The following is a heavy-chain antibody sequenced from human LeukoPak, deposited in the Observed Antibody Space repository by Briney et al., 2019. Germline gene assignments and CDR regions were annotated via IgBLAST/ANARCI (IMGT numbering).Heavy chain of an antibody. Sequence: PGGSLRLSCAASGFTFSSYDMSWVRQAPGKGLEWVSAISGSGGSTYYADSVKGRFTISRDNSKNTLYLQTNTLRDEDTAEYYWAKDGDYKDSSGYYLYGAQGPRATVSS. CDR2: ISGSGGST. D-gene: IGHD3-22*01. CDR1: GFTFSSYD. CDR3: AKDGDYKDSSGYYLY. V-gene: IGHV3-23*01. J-gene: IGHJ4*02.